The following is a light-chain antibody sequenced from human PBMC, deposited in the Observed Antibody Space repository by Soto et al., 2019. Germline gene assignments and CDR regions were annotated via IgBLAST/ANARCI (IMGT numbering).Light chain of an antibody. CDR2: DVS. V-gene: IGLV2-14*03. J-gene: IGLJ2*01. CDR1: ISDIGDYND. Sequence: QSVLTQPASVSGSPGQSITISCTGTISDIGDYNDVSWYQQHPGKAPKLMIYDVSNRPSGVSNRFSGSKSGYTASLTISGLQPEDEADYYCSSYRSSSPLVVFGGGTKVTVL. CDR3: SSYRSSSPLVV.